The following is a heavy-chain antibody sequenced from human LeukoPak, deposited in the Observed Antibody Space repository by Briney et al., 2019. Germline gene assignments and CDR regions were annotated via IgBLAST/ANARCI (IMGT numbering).Heavy chain of an antibody. V-gene: IGHV4-59*01. CDR2: IYYSGSI. Sequence: PSETLSLSCTVSGGSISSYYWSWIRQPPGTGLEWIGYIYYSGSINYNPSLKSRVTISVDTSKNQFSLKLSSVTAADTAVYYCARGQWQRIDYWGQGTLVTVSS. CDR3: ARGQWQRIDY. D-gene: IGHD6-19*01. CDR1: GGSISSYY. J-gene: IGHJ4*02.